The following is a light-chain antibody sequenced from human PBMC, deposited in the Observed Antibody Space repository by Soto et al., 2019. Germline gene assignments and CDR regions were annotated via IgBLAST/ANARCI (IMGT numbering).Light chain of an antibody. V-gene: IGKV1-8*01. Sequence: AIRMTQSPSSFSASTGDRVTITCRASQDISTYLDWYQQKAGKAPKLLIYAASTLQTVVPSRFSGSASGTDFTLTISYLQSEDFATFYCQQYYSYPRTFGQGTKVEIK. J-gene: IGKJ1*01. CDR2: AAS. CDR3: QQYYSYPRT. CDR1: QDISTY.